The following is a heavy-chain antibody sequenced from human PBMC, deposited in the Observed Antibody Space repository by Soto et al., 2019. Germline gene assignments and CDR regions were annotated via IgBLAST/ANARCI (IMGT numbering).Heavy chain of an antibody. CDR1: GFTWTNAW. CDR2: VKSKTEREPT. Sequence: EVQLVESGGGLVEPGGSLRLSCAGSGFTWTNAWMNWVRQAPGKGLEWVGRVKSKTEREPTDYAAPVKGRFSISRDDSKNTLYLQMNSLKTENTAVYYCTPGGTIGVTHYAFDIWGQGTMVTVS. CDR3: TPGGTIGVTHYAFDI. D-gene: IGHD3-10*01. V-gene: IGHV3-15*07. J-gene: IGHJ3*02.